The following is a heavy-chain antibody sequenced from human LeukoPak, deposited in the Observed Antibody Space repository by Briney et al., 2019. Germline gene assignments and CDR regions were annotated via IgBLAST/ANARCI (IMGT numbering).Heavy chain of an antibody. D-gene: IGHD3-10*01. CDR3: ARVTVRGVITGDFAY. J-gene: IGHJ4*02. CDR2: INPSGGST. V-gene: IGHV1-46*03. CDR1: GYTFTSYY. Sequence: ASAKVSCKASGYTFTSYYMHWVRQAPGQGLEWMGIINPSGGSTSYAQKFQGRVTMTRDTSTSTVYMELSSLRSEDTAVYYCARVTVRGVITGDFAYWGQGTLVTVSS.